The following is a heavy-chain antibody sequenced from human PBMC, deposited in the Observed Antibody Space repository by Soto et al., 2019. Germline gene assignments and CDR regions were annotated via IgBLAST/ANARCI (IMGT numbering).Heavy chain of an antibody. J-gene: IGHJ4*02. D-gene: IGHD3-10*01. CDR2: ISGSGDKT. V-gene: IGHV3-23*01. CDR1: GFTFNHYA. CDR3: AKDRGAFWGFTN. Sequence: EVQLLESGGGLVHPGGSLRLSCAASGFTFNHYAMSWVRQSPGKGLERVSAISGSGDKTYHADSLKGRLAISRDNSKNTLFLQLNNLSAYDPAVYYCAKDRGAFWGFTNWGLGTLVTVSS.